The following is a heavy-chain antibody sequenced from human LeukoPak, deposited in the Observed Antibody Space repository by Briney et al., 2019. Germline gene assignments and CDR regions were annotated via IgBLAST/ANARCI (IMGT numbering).Heavy chain of an antibody. Sequence: PGRSLRLSCAASGFTFDDYAMHWVRQAPGKGLEWVSGISWNSGSIGYADSVKGRFTISRDNAKNSLYLQMNSLRAEDMALYYLAKGQYDFWGGNVFVYGGREPLVTVPS. D-gene: IGHD3-3*01. V-gene: IGHV3-9*03. CDR1: GFTFDDYA. J-gene: IGHJ4*02. CDR3: AKGQYDFWGGNVFVY. CDR2: ISWNSGSI.